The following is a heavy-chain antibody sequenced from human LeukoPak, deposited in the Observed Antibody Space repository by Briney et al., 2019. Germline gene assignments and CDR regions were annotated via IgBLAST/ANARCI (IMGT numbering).Heavy chain of an antibody. CDR3: TRGVSGSGWYLVEGCYFDY. D-gene: IGHD6-19*01. CDR2: IRSKAYGGTT. V-gene: IGHV3-49*03. CDR1: GFTFGDYA. Sequence: AGGSLRLSCTASGFTFGDYAMSWFRQAPGKGLEWVGFIRSKAYGGTTEYAASVKGRFTISRDDSKSIAYLQMNSLKTEDTAVYYCTRGVSGSGWYLVEGCYFDYWGQGTLVTVSS. J-gene: IGHJ4*02.